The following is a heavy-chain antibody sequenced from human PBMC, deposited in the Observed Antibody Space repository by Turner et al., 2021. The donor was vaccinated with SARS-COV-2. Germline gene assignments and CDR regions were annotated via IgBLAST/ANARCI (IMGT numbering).Heavy chain of an antibody. J-gene: IGHJ6*02. D-gene: IGHD6-13*01. Sequence: GLEWVANIKQDGSEKYYVDSVKGRFTISRDNAKNSLYLQMNSLRAEDTAVCYCARDLLFTAAAPYGMDVWGQGTTVTVSS. CDR2: IKQDGSEK. V-gene: IGHV3-7*01. CDR3: ARDLLFTAAAPYGMDV.